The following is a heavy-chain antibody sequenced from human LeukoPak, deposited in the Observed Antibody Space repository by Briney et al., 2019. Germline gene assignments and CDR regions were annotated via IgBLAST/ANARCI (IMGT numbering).Heavy chain of an antibody. CDR2: IYHSGST. D-gene: IGHD5-18*01. V-gene: IGHV4-38-2*02. Sequence: SETLSLTCTVSGYSISSGYYWGWIRQPPGKGLEWIGNIYHSGSTYYNPSLESRVTISVDTSKNQFSLKLSSVTAADTAVYYCAREAGYSYRSYGMDVWGQGTTVTVSS. CDR1: GYSISSGYY. CDR3: AREAGYSYRSYGMDV. J-gene: IGHJ6*02.